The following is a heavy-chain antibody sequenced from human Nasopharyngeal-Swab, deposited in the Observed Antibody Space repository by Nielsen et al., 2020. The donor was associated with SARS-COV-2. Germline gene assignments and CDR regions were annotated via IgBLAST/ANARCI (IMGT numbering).Heavy chain of an antibody. D-gene: IGHD3-16*01. CDR1: GFTFSSYS. CDR2: ISSSSSYI. V-gene: IGHV3-21*01. Sequence: GGSLRLSCAASGFTFSSYSMNWVRKAPGKGLEWVSSISSSSSYIYYADSVKGRFTISRDNAKNSLYLQMNSLRAEDTAVYYCARDMITPTHPEYCFDYWGQGTLVTVSS. CDR3: ARDMITPTHPEYCFDY. J-gene: IGHJ4*02.